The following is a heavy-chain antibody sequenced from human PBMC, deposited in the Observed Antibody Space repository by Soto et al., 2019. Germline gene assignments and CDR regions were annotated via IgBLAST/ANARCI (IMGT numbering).Heavy chain of an antibody. CDR3: ARARSMIVVVSASAFDI. CDR1: GGSISSGGYY. Sequence: SETLSLTCTVSGGSISSGGYYWSWIRQHPGKGLEWIGYIYYSGSTYYNPSLKSRVTISVDTSKNQFSLKLSSVTAADTAVYYCARARSMIVVVSASAFDIWGQGTMVTVSS. J-gene: IGHJ3*02. CDR2: IYYSGST. D-gene: IGHD3-22*01. V-gene: IGHV4-31*03.